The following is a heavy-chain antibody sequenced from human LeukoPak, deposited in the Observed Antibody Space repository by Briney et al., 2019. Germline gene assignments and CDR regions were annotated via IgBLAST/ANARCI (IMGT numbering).Heavy chain of an antibody. D-gene: IGHD5-24*01. CDR3: ARDSRDGYNQFDY. CDR1: GGSISSYY. V-gene: IGHV4-59*01. J-gene: IGHJ4*02. Sequence: SENLSLTCTVSGGSISSYYWSWIRQPPGKGLEWIGYIYYSGSTNYNPSLKSRVTISVDTSKNQFSLKLSSVTAADTAVYYCARDSRDGYNQFDYWGQGTLVTVSS. CDR2: IYYSGST.